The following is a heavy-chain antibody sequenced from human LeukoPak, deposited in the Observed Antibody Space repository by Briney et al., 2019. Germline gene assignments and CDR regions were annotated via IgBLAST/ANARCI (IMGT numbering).Heavy chain of an antibody. J-gene: IGHJ4*02. CDR3: VRNFDTGD. V-gene: IGHV3-74*01. CDR2: IKDDGTAP. Sequence: GGSLRLFCAPSGFTFSIHFKHWVRQAQGTGLVWLLSIKDDGTAPNYADSVKGRFTISRDNAKSTLYPQMSSLRVEHKAVYYCVRNFDTGDWGKGTMVTVSS. D-gene: IGHD1-14*01. CDR1: GFTFSIHF.